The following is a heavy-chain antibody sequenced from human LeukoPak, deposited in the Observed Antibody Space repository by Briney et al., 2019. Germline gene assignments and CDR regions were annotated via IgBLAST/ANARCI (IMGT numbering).Heavy chain of an antibody. J-gene: IGHJ4*02. CDR2: IWCDGSNK. D-gene: IGHD4-17*01. V-gene: IGHV3-33*08. Sequence: PGGSLRLSCAASGFTFSSYAMNWVRQAPDKGLEWVAVIWCDGSNKYYADSVKGRFTISRDNSENTLYLQMNSLRAEDTAVYYCARDPPGVPYGDYPEYYFDYWGQGTLVTVSS. CDR3: ARDPPGVPYGDYPEYYFDY. CDR1: GFTFSSYA.